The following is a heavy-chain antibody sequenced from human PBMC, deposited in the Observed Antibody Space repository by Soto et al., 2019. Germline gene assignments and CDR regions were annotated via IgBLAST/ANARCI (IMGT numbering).Heavy chain of an antibody. CDR3: ARETYYYDSSGYYYPLSFDY. CDR1: GGTFSSYA. V-gene: IGHV1-69*01. Sequence: QVQLVQSGAEVKKPGSSVKVSCTASGGTFSSYAISWVRQAPGQGLEWMGGIIPIFGTANYAQKFQGRVTITADESTSTAYMELSSLRSEDTAVYYCARETYYYDSSGYYYPLSFDYWGQGTLVTVSS. D-gene: IGHD3-22*01. CDR2: IIPIFGTA. J-gene: IGHJ4*02.